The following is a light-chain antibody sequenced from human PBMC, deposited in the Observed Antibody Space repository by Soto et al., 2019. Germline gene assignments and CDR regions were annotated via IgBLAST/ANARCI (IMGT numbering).Light chain of an antibody. CDR2: AVT. CDR1: SSDIGLNNY. V-gene: IGLV2-14*03. J-gene: IGLJ2*01. CDR3: TSHSDSRPVV. Sequence: QSAPTQPASVSGSPGQSITISCTGTSSDIGLNNYVSWYQQHPGKAPAVILYAVTYRPSGVSSRVSGSKSGDTASLTISGIRNEDESDYYCTSHSDSRPVVFGGETKLTVL.